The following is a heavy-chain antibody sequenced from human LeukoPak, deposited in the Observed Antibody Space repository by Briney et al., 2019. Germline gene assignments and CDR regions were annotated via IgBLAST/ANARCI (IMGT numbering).Heavy chain of an antibody. Sequence: GGSLRLSCAASGFTFTKYWMTWVRQAPGKGLEWVGNIKQDGSDKNYMDSVKGRFTISRDNTKNSVYLQMSGLRAEDTAVYYCAREVWGLEFWGQGTLVTVSS. CDR3: AREVWGLEF. J-gene: IGHJ4*02. D-gene: IGHD2-21*02. V-gene: IGHV3-7*01. CDR2: IKQDGSDK. CDR1: GFTFTKYW.